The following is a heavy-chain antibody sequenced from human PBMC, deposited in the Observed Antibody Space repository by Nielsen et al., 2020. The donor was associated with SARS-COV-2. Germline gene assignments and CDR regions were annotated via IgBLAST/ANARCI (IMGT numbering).Heavy chain of an antibody. CDR3: AKDGCSGGSCYSGLYYFDY. Sequence: SLKISCAASGFTFDDYAMHWVRQAPGKGLEWVSGISWNSGSIGYADSVKGRFTISRDNAKNSLYLQMNSLRAEDTALYYCAKDGCSGGSCYSGLYYFDYWGQGTLVTVSS. CDR1: GFTFDDYA. V-gene: IGHV3-9*01. CDR2: ISWNSGSI. J-gene: IGHJ4*02. D-gene: IGHD2-15*01.